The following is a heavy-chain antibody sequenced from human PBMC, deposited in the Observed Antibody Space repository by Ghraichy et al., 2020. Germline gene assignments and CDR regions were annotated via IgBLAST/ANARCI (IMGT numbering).Heavy chain of an antibody. CDR1: GFTFGGVW. V-gene: IGHV3-7*01. D-gene: IGHD6-13*01. CDR2: IKQDGSEK. CDR3: ETDSSSPGV. J-gene: IGHJ4*02. Sequence: GGSLRLSCEGSGFTFGGVWMNWVRQAPGKGLEWVANIKQDGSEKYYLDPVKGRFTISRDNAKNSLYLQMNSLRGEDTAMYYCETDSSSPGVWGQGTRVTVSS.